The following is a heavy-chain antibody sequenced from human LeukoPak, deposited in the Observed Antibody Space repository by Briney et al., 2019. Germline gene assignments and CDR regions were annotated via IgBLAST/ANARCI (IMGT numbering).Heavy chain of an antibody. Sequence: PGGSLRLSCAASGFTVSSNYMSWVRQAPGKGLEWVSFIYSGGTTYYADSVKGRFTISRDNSKNTLYLQMNSLRAEDTAVYYCARERDGVVGGSLDAFDIWGQGTMVTVSS. D-gene: IGHD1-26*01. CDR1: GFTVSSNY. V-gene: IGHV3-53*01. CDR2: IYSGGTT. J-gene: IGHJ3*02. CDR3: ARERDGVVGGSLDAFDI.